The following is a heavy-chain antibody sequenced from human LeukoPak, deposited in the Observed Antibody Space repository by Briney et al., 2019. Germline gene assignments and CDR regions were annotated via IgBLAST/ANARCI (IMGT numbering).Heavy chain of an antibody. J-gene: IGHJ6*03. V-gene: IGHV3-48*03. D-gene: IGHD6-13*01. CDR3: ASLYSSSWYYYMDV. CDR1: GFTFSSYE. Sequence: PGGSLRLSCAASGFTFSSYEMNWVRQAPGKGLEWVSYISSSGSTIYYADSVKGRFTISRDNAKNSLYLQMNSLRAEDTAVYYCASLYSSSWYYYMDVWGKGTTVTVSS. CDR2: ISSSGSTI.